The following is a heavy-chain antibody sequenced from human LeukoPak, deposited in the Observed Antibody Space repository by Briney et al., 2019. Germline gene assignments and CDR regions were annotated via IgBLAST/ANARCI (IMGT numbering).Heavy chain of an antibody. CDR3: ARAERWFDP. CDR2: IYTSGST. Sequence: PSQTLSLTCTVPGGSISSGSYYWSWIRQPAGKGLEWIGRIYTSGSTNYNPSLKSRVTISVDTSKNQFSLKLSSVTAADTAVYYCARAERWFDPWGQGTLVTVSS. J-gene: IGHJ5*02. V-gene: IGHV4-61*02. D-gene: IGHD1-14*01. CDR1: GGSISSGSYY.